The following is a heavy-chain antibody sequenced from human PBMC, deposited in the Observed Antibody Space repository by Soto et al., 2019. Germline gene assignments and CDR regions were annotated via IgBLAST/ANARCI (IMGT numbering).Heavy chain of an antibody. D-gene: IGHD3-10*01. V-gene: IGHV1-46*01. CDR1: GYTFTSYY. Sequence: ASVKVSCKASGYTFTSYYMHWVRQAPGQGLEWMGIINPSGGSTSYAQKFQGRVTMTRDTSTSTVYMELSSLRSEDTAVYYCARQRITMVRGVPRGMDVWGQGTTVTVS. CDR3: ARQRITMVRGVPRGMDV. CDR2: INPSGGST. J-gene: IGHJ6*02.